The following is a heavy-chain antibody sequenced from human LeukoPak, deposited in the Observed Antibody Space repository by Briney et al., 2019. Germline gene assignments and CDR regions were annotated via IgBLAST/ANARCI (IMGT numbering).Heavy chain of an antibody. V-gene: IGHV3-23*01. D-gene: IGHD3-3*01. CDR3: AKTTIFGVVTTPAMDV. CDR2: ISGSGGST. J-gene: IGHJ6*02. CDR1: GFIFSSYG. Sequence: PGGSLRLSCAASGFIFSSYGFYWVRQAPGKGLEWVSAISGSGGSTYYADSVKGRFTISRDNSKNTLYLQMNSLRAEDTAVYYCAKTTIFGVVTTPAMDVWGQGTTVTVSS.